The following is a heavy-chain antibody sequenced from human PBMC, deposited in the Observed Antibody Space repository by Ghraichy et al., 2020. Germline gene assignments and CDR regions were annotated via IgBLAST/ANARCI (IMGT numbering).Heavy chain of an antibody. CDR3: AREGCSGGSCYVDILGYYYYGMDV. D-gene: IGHD2-15*01. J-gene: IGHJ6*02. CDR1: GFTFSSYS. CDR2: ISSSSSYI. Sequence: GGSLRLSCAASGFTFSSYSMNWVRQAPGKGLEWVSSISSSSSYIYYADSVKGRFTISRDNAKNSLYLQMNSLRAEDTAVYYCAREGCSGGSCYVDILGYYYYGMDVWGQGTTVTVSS. V-gene: IGHV3-21*01.